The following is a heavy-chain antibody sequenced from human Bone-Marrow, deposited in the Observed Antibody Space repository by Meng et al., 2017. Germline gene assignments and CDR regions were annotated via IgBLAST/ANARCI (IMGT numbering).Heavy chain of an antibody. CDR2: INPIFGTA. CDR3: ARGGGDYYYDSSGYYYYGKDV. CDR1: GATFTSYA. D-gene: IGHD3-22*01. Sequence: SVKVSCKASGATFTSYAISWVRQVPGQGLEWMGGINPIFGTANYAQKFQGRVTITADKSTSTAYMELSSLRSGDTAVYYCARGGGDYYYDSSGYYYYGKDVWGQETTVTVSS. J-gene: IGHJ6*02. V-gene: IGHV1-69*06.